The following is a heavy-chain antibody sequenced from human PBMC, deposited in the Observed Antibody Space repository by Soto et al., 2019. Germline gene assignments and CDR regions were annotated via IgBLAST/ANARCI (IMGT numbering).Heavy chain of an antibody. CDR1: GYTFASYA. J-gene: IGHJ4*02. CDR2: ISAYNGNT. V-gene: IGHV1-18*01. Sequence: QVQLVQSGAEVKKPGASVKVSCKASGYTFASYAISWMRQAPGQGLEWMGWISAYNGNTNYAQKLQGRVTMTTDTSTSTASMELRTLRSDDTAVYYCAREPPPPDYWGPGTLVTVSS. CDR3: AREPPPPDY.